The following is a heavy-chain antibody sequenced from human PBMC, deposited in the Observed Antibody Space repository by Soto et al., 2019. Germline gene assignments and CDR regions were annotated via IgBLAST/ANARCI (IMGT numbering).Heavy chain of an antibody. CDR1: GVSISSGGYS. D-gene: IGHD4-17*01. Sequence: PSETLSLTCAVSGVSISSGGYSWSWIRQPPGKGLEWIGYIYHSGTTYYNPSLKSRVTISVDRSKNQFSLKLSSVTAADTAVYYCARAQYGEYAYGMDVWGQGTTVTGFS. CDR3: ARAQYGEYAYGMDV. CDR2: IYHSGTT. V-gene: IGHV4-30-2*01. J-gene: IGHJ6*02.